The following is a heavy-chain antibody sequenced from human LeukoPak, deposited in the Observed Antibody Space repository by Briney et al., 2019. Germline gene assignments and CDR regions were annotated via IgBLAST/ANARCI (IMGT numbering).Heavy chain of an antibody. V-gene: IGHV4-34*01. CDR2: INHSGST. J-gene: IGHJ3*02. CDR1: GFTLSNYW. CDR3: ARGGSSGDLNAFDI. D-gene: IGHD2-21*02. Sequence: PGGSLRLSCAASGFTLSNYWMSWLRQPPGKGLEWIGEINHSGSTNYNPSLKSRVTISVDTSKNQFSLKLSSVTAADTAVYYCARGGSSGDLNAFDIWGQGTMVTVSS.